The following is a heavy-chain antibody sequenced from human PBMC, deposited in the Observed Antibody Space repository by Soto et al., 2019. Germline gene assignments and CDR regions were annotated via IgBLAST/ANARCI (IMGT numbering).Heavy chain of an antibody. CDR2: IYYSGST. V-gene: IGHV4-31*02. CDR3: FFFQAEDGIRGSVPVSAFLLNRSSDL. J-gene: IGHJ2*01. D-gene: IGHD2-15*01. Sequence: PGKGLEWIGYIYYSGSTYYNPSLKSRVTISVDTSKNQFSLKLSSVTAADTAVYYCFFFQAEDGIRGSVPVSAFLLNRSSDL.